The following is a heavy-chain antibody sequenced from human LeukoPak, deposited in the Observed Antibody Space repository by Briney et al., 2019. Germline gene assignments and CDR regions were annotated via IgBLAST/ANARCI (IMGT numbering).Heavy chain of an antibody. V-gene: IGHV1-18*01. CDR1: GYTFTSYG. D-gene: IGHD3-10*01. CDR2: ISAYNGNT. Sequence: EASVKVSCKASGYTFTSYGISWVRQAPGQGLEWMGWISAYNGNTNYAQKLQGRVTMTTDTSTSTAYMELRSLRSDDTAVYYCARDPRFFYGSGSLYLDYWGQGTLVTVSS. J-gene: IGHJ4*02. CDR3: ARDPRFFYGSGSLYLDY.